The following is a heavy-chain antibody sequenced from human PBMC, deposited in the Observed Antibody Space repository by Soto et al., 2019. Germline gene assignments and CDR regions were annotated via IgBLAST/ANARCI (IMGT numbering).Heavy chain of an antibody. V-gene: IGHV3-33*01. D-gene: IGHD2-15*01. CDR3: ARDLSLGYCSGGSCYSGVIGY. CDR2: IWYDGSNK. J-gene: IGHJ4*02. CDR1: GFTFSSYG. Sequence: QVQLVESGGGVVQPGRSLRLSCAASGFTFSSYGMHWVRQAPGKGLEWVAVIWYDGSNKYYADSVKGRFTISRDNSKNTLYLQMNSLRAEDTAVYYCARDLSLGYCSGGSCYSGVIGYWGQGTLVTVSS.